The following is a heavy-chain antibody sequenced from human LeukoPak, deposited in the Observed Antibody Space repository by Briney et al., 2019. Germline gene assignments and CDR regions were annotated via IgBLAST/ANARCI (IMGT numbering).Heavy chain of an antibody. Sequence: GGSLRLSRAASGFTFNNYAMSWVRQAQEKGLEWVSGISGGGVSTYYADSVKGRFTISRDNAKNTLYLQMNNLRAEDSALYYCAKLSGYSASDTINDWGQGTLVTVSS. CDR3: AKLSGYSASDTIND. J-gene: IGHJ4*02. V-gene: IGHV3-23*01. CDR1: GFTFNNYA. D-gene: IGHD5-12*01. CDR2: ISGGGVST.